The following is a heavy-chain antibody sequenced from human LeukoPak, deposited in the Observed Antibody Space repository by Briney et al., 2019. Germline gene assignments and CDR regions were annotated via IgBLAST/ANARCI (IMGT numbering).Heavy chain of an antibody. J-gene: IGHJ4*02. V-gene: IGHV3-30*03. CDR1: GGSINNYY. Sequence: LSLTCTVSGGSINNYYWNWIRQPPGKGLEWVALISFDGNIIYYTDSVKGRFTISRDNSNNTLFLHMNSLKTEDTAVYFCARGIEVVAGDIFDHWGRVPCSPSPQ. D-gene: IGHD2-15*01. CDR3: ARGIEVVAGDIFDH. CDR2: ISFDGNII.